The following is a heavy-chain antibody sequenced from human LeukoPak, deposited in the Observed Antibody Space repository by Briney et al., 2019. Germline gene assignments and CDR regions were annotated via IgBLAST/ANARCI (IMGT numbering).Heavy chain of an antibody. J-gene: IGHJ6*02. D-gene: IGHD3-3*01. CDR1: GGSISSYY. Sequence: SETLSLTCTVSGGSISSYYWSWIRQPAGKGLEWIGRIYTSGSTNYNPSLKSRVTMSVDTSKNQFSLKLSSVTAADTAVYYCARDPAPYDFWSGYYGDYYYYGMDVWGQGTTVTVSS. CDR2: IYTSGST. V-gene: IGHV4-4*07. CDR3: ARDPAPYDFWSGYYGDYYYYGMDV.